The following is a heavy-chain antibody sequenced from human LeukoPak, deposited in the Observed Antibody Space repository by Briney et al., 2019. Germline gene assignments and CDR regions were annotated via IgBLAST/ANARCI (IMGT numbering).Heavy chain of an antibody. CDR2: IIPILGTA. Sequence: SVKVSCKASGGTFSSYAISWVRQAPGQGLEWMGGIIPILGTANYAQKFQGRVTITADKSTSTAYMELSSLRSEDTAVYYCARDFRTSIVGATSHYYYYMDVWGKGTTVTVSS. V-gene: IGHV1-69*10. CDR3: ARDFRTSIVGATSHYYYYMDV. CDR1: GGTFSSYA. D-gene: IGHD1-26*01. J-gene: IGHJ6*03.